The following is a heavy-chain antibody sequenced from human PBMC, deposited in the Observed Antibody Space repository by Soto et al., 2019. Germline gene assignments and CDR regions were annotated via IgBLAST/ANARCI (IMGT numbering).Heavy chain of an antibody. V-gene: IGHV1-2*04. CDR1: RYTFTGYY. J-gene: IGHJ4*02. CDR2: INPNSGGT. D-gene: IGHD6-13*01. CDR3: ARVSRESDGVYYFDY. Sequence: ASVKVSCKASRYTFTGYYMHWVRQAPGQGLEWMGWINPNSGGTNYAQKFQGWVTMTRDTSISTAYMELSRLRSDDTAVYYCARVSRESDGVYYFDYWGQGTLVTVSS.